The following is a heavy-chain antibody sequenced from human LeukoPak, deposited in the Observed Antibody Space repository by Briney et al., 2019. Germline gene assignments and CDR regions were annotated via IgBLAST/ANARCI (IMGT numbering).Heavy chain of an antibody. J-gene: IGHJ4*02. V-gene: IGHV1-18*01. CDR1: GYTLTSYG. D-gene: IGHD3-10*01. CDR3: AKTLWFGELYLPYYFDY. CDR2: ISAYNGNT. Sequence: GASVKVSCKASGYTLTSYGISWVRQAPGQGLEWMGWISAYNGNTNYAQKLQGRVTMTTDTSTSTAYMELRSLRSDGTAVYYCAKTLWFGELYLPYYFDYWGQGTLVTVSS.